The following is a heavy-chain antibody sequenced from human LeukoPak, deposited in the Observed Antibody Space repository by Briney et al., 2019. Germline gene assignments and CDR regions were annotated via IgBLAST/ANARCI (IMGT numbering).Heavy chain of an antibody. CDR2: MNPNSGNT. D-gene: IGHD3-22*01. CDR3: ARGNDSSGSFDY. CDR1: GYTFTSYD. V-gene: IGHV1-8*01. Sequence: ASVKVPCKASGYTFTSYDINWVRQATGQGLEWMGWMNPNSGNTGYAQKFQGRVTMTRNTSISTAYMELSSLRSEDTAVYYCARGNDSSGSFDYWGQGTLVTVSS. J-gene: IGHJ4*02.